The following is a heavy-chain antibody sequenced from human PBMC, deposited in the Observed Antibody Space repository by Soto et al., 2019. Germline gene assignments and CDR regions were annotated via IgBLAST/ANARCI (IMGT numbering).Heavy chain of an antibody. J-gene: IGHJ6*02. CDR2: IWYDGSNK. D-gene: IGHD2-21*02. CDR1: GFTFSSYG. Sequence: PGRGLRVSCAASGFTFSSYGMHWVRQAPGKGLEWVAVIWYDGSNKYYADSVKGRFTISRDNSKNTLYLQMNSLRAEDTAVYYCAREHIVVVTATYGMDVWGQGTTVTVSS. V-gene: IGHV3-33*01. CDR3: AREHIVVVTATYGMDV.